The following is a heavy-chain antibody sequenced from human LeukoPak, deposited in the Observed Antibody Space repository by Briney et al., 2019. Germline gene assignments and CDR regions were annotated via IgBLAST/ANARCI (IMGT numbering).Heavy chain of an antibody. CDR3: ARDTAYDSSGYYFD. D-gene: IGHD3-22*01. CDR2: IYHSGST. CDR1: GGPISSSNW. Sequence: PSGTLSLTCAVSGGPISSSNWWSWVRQPPGKGLEWIGEIYHSGSTNYNPSLKSRVTISVDKSKNQFSLKLSSVTAADTAAYYCARDTAYDSSGYYFDWGQGTLVTVSS. V-gene: IGHV4-4*02. J-gene: IGHJ4*02.